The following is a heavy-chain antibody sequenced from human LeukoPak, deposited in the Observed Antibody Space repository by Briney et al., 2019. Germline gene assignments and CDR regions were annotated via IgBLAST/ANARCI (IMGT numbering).Heavy chain of an antibody. V-gene: IGHV4-39*01. CDR1: GGSISSSSYY. CDR2: IYYSGST. Sequence: SETLSLTCTVSGGSISSSSYYWGWIRQPPGKGLEWIGSIYYSGSTYYNPSLKSRVTISVDTSKNQFSLKLSSVTAADTAVYYCASMKGEVAASYYYYYYMDVWGKGTTVTISS. D-gene: IGHD6-19*01. CDR3: ASMKGEVAASYYYYYYMDV. J-gene: IGHJ6*03.